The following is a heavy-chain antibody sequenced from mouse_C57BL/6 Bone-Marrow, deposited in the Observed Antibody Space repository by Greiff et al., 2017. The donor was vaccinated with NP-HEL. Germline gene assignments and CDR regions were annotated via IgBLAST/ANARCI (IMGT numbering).Heavy chain of an antibody. J-gene: IGHJ1*03. V-gene: IGHV5-17*01. Sequence: EVKLVESGGGLVKPGGSLKLSCAASGFTFSDYGMHWVRQAPEKGLEWVAYISSGSSTIYYADTVKGRFAISRYNAKNTLFLQMTSLRSEDTAMYYCARCTTVVSSDWYFDVWGTGTTVTVSS. CDR1: GFTFSDYG. CDR2: ISSGSSTI. CDR3: ARCTTVVSSDWYFDV. D-gene: IGHD1-1*01.